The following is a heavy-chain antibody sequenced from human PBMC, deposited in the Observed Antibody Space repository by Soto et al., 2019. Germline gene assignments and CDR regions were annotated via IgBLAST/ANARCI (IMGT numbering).Heavy chain of an antibody. J-gene: IGHJ4*02. V-gene: IGHV3-9*01. CDR2: ISWDSGSI. CDR3: AKVSAVWDSGGDY. Sequence: EVQLVESGGGLVQPGRSLRLSCAASGFTFDDYAMHWVRQAPGKGLEWVSGISWDSGSIGYADSVKGRFTISRDNAKNSLYLQMNSLRAEDTALYYCAKVSAVWDSGGDYWGQGTLVNVSS. D-gene: IGHD3-16*01. CDR1: GFTFDDYA.